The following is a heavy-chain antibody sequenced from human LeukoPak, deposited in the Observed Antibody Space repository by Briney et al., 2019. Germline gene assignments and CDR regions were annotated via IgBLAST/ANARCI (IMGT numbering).Heavy chain of an antibody. D-gene: IGHD2-2*01. J-gene: IGHJ6*02. CDR2: FDPEDGET. Sequence: GALVKVSCKVSGYTLTELSMHWVRQAPGKGLEWMGGFDPEDGETIYAQKFQGRVTMTEDTSTDTAYMELNSLRSDDTAVYYCATDPGEIVPAAKGPRGDYCYGMDVWGQGTTVTVSS. CDR3: ATDPGEIVPAAKGPRGDYCYGMDV. CDR1: GYTLTELS. V-gene: IGHV1-24*01.